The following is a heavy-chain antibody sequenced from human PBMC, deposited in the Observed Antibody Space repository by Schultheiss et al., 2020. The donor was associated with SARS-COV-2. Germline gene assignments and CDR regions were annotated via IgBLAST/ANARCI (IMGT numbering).Heavy chain of an antibody. Sequence: ASVKVSCKASGYTFTSYAMHWVRQAPGQRLEWMGWINAGNGNTNYAQKFQGRVTITADKSTSTAYMELSSLRSDDTAVYYCARDRIVYRVRALGLKMDVWGKGTTVTVSS. CDR2: INAGNGNT. D-gene: IGHD2-15*01. J-gene: IGHJ6*04. V-gene: IGHV1-3*01. CDR1: GYTFTSYA. CDR3: ARDRIVYRVRALGLKMDV.